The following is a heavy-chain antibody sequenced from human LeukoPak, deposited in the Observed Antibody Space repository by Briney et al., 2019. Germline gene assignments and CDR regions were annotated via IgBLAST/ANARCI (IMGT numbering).Heavy chain of an antibody. J-gene: IGHJ4*02. CDR3: ARDQSGGYYFDY. D-gene: IGHD3-10*01. CDR1: GDSVSSYY. Sequence: SETLSLTCTVSGDSVSSYYWSWIRQPPGKGLEWIGYIYYSGSTSYNPSLKSRVTISVDTSKNQFSLKLSSVTAADTAVYHCARDQSGGYYFDYWGQGTLVTVSS. CDR2: IYYSGST. V-gene: IGHV4-59*02.